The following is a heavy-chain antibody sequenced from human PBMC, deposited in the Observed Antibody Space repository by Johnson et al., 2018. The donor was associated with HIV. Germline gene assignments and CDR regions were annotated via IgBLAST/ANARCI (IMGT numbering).Heavy chain of an antibody. CDR3: ARDRRYYGSGSYGGAFDI. V-gene: IGHV3-20*04. D-gene: IGHD3-10*01. CDR2: INWNGGST. CDR1: GFTVSSNY. Sequence: VQLVESGGGLVQPGGSLRLSCAASGFTVSSNYMSWVRQAPGKGLEWVSGINWNGGSTGYADSVKGRFTISRDNAKNSLYLQMNSLRAEDTALYYCARDRRYYGSGSYGGAFDIWGQGTMVTVSS. J-gene: IGHJ3*02.